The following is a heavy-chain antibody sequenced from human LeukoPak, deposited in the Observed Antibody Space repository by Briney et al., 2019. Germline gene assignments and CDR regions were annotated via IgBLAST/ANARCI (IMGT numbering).Heavy chain of an antibody. J-gene: IGHJ4*02. Sequence: ASVKVSCKASGYTFTGYYMHWVRQAPGQGLEWMGWINPNSGGTNYAQKFQGRVTMTRDTSISTAYMELGRLRSDDTAVYYCARAKGVAVAGTWWLSNYFDYWGQGTLVTVSS. CDR2: INPNSGGT. CDR3: ARAKGVAVAGTWWLSNYFDY. V-gene: IGHV1-2*02. CDR1: GYTFTGYY. D-gene: IGHD6-19*01.